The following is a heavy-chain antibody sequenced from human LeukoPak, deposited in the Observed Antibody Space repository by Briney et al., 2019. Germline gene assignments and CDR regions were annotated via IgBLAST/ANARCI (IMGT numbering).Heavy chain of an antibody. V-gene: IGHV4-59*12. Sequence: SETLSLTCTVSGGSISSYYWSWIRQPPGKGLEWIGYIYYSGSTNYNPSLKSRVTISVDTSKNQFSLKLSSVTAADTAVYYCARRYIRRVTSSSWSRYNWFDPWGQGTLVTVSS. J-gene: IGHJ5*02. CDR3: ARRYIRRVTSSSWSRYNWFDP. CDR1: GGSISSYY. CDR2: IYYSGST. D-gene: IGHD6-13*01.